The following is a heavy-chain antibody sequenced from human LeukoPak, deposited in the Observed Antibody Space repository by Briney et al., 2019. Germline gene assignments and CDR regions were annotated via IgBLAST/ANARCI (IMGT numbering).Heavy chain of an antibody. CDR1: GFTFSDYY. J-gene: IGHJ3*01. D-gene: IGHD3-22*01. CDR2: ISSSGSTI. V-gene: IGHV3-11*01. CDR3: ARRPYHYDIIGPV. Sequence: AGGSLRLSCAASGFTFSDYYMSWIRQAPGKGLEWVSYISSSGSTIYYADSVKGRFTISRDNAKNSLYLQMNSLRAEDTAVYYCARRPYHYDIIGPVWGRGTMVTVSS.